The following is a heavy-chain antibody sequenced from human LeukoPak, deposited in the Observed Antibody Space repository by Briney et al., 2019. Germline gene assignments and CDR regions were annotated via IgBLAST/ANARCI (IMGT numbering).Heavy chain of an antibody. Sequence: PSETLSLTCTVSGGSISSYYWSWIRQPPGKGLEWIGYIYYSGSTNYNPSLKSRVTISVDTSKNQFFLKLSSVTAADTAVYYCARGYSNYYYGMDVWGQGTTVTVSS. CDR1: GGSISSYY. CDR2: IYYSGST. J-gene: IGHJ6*02. D-gene: IGHD4-11*01. V-gene: IGHV4-59*01. CDR3: ARGYSNYYYGMDV.